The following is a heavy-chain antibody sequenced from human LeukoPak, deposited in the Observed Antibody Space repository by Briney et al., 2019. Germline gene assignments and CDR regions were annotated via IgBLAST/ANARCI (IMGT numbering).Heavy chain of an antibody. D-gene: IGHD5-18*01. V-gene: IGHV1-69*13. Sequence: SVKVSCKVSGGTFSRYAFAWVRQAPGQGLEWVGGSIPIFGTANSAQKFQGRVTIIADESTSTAYMELSSLRSEDTAVYYCARAVTSMVNKGAFEIWGQGTMVTVS. CDR3: ARAVTSMVNKGAFEI. J-gene: IGHJ3*02. CDR1: GGTFSRYA. CDR2: SIPIFGTA.